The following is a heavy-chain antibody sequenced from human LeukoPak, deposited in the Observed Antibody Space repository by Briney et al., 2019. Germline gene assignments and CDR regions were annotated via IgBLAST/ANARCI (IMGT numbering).Heavy chain of an antibody. J-gene: IGHJ4*02. Sequence: PGGSLRLSCAASGFTFSGSAMHWVRQASGKGLEWVGRIRSKANNYATVYAASVKGRFTISRDDSKNTAYLQMNSLKSEDTAVYYCTGDLAVTGAYDYWGQGTLVTVSS. D-gene: IGHD6-19*01. V-gene: IGHV3-73*01. CDR1: GFTFSGSA. CDR3: TGDLAVTGAYDY. CDR2: IRSKANNYAT.